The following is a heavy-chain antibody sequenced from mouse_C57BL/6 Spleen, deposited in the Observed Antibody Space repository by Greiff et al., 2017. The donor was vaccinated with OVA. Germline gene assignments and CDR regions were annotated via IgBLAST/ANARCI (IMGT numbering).Heavy chain of an antibody. Sequence: EVMLVESGPELVKPGASVKISCKASGYSFTGYYMNWVKQSPEKSLEWIGEINPSTGGTTYNQKFKAKATLTVDKSSSTAYMQLKSLTSEDSAVYYCARSNYGSSLYYFDYWGQGTTLTVSS. J-gene: IGHJ2*01. V-gene: IGHV1-42*01. CDR2: INPSTGGT. CDR3: ARSNYGSSLYYFDY. CDR1: GYSFTGYY. D-gene: IGHD1-1*01.